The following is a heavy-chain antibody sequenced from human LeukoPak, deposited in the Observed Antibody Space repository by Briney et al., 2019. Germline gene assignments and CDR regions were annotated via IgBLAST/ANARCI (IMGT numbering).Heavy chain of an antibody. CDR1: GFIFSTYS. V-gene: IGHV3-21*04. CDR3: AKDFVVVPGNVNYFDY. J-gene: IGHJ4*02. CDR2: ISSSTAYT. D-gene: IGHD2-21*02. Sequence: GGSLRLSCAASGFIFSTYSMTWVRQAPGKGLEWVASISSSTAYTAYADSVKGRFTVSRDNSKNTLYVQMKSLRAEDTAVYYCAKDFVVVPGNVNYFDYWGQGTLVTVSS.